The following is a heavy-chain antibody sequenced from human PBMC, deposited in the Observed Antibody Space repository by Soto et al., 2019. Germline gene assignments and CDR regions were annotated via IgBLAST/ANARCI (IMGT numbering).Heavy chain of an antibody. V-gene: IGHV3-23*01. CDR3: AKEYCSGGSCFHDY. D-gene: IGHD2-15*01. CDR2: ISGSGGST. Sequence: GGSLRLSCAASGFTFSSYAVSWVRQAPGKGLEWVSAISGSGGSTYYADSVKGRFTISRDNSKNTLYLQMNSLRAEDTAVYYCAKEYCSGGSCFHDYWGQGTLVTVSS. J-gene: IGHJ4*02. CDR1: GFTFSSYA.